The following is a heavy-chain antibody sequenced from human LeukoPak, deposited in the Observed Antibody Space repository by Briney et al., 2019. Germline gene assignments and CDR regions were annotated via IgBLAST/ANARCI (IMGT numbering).Heavy chain of an antibody. CDR1: GGSFTRYY. Sequence: GASVKVSCKASGGSFTRYYMRWVRQAPGQGLEWMGIINPSGGSTSYAQKFQGRVTMTRDTSTSTVYMELSSLRSEDTAVYYCARDGRLRNAVAATNAFDKWGQGTMVTVSS. CDR2: INPSGGST. CDR3: ARDGRLRNAVAATNAFDK. V-gene: IGHV1-46*01. J-gene: IGHJ3*02. D-gene: IGHD2-15*01.